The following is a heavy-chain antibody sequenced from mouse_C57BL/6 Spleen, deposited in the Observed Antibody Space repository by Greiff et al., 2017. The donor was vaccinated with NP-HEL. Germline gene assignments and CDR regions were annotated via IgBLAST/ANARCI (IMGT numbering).Heavy chain of an antibody. V-gene: IGHV1-81*01. CDR1: GYTFTSYG. CDR3: ARYYYGSSPYYFDY. J-gene: IGHJ2*01. CDR2: IYPRSGNT. Sequence: VQLQQSGAELARPGASVKLSCKASGYTFTSYGISWVKQRTGQGLEWIGEIYPRSGNTYYNEKFKGKATLTAAKSSSTAYMELRSLTSEDSAVYFCARYYYGSSPYYFDYWGQGTTLTVSS. D-gene: IGHD1-1*01.